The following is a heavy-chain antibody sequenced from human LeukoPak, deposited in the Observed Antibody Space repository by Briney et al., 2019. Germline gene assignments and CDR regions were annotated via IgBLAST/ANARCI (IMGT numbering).Heavy chain of an antibody. J-gene: IGHJ6*02. Sequence: PGRSLRLSCAASGFTFSSYGMHWVRQAPGKGLEWVAVISYDGSNKYYADFAKGRFTICRDNSKNTLYLQMNSLRAEDTAVYYCAKGPLGYCSSTSCLYYYYYGMDVWGQGTTVTVSS. CDR3: AKGPLGYCSSTSCLYYYYYGMDV. CDR1: GFTFSSYG. V-gene: IGHV3-30*18. CDR2: ISYDGSNK. D-gene: IGHD2-2*01.